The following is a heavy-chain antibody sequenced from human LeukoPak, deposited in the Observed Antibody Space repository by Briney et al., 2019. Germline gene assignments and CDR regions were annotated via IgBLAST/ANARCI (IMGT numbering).Heavy chain of an antibody. CDR3: ATGTPGYFEY. CDR2: IRNDGSNK. CDR1: GFTFGDYA. D-gene: IGHD1-14*01. Sequence: GRSLRLSCTASGFTFGDYAMSWVRQAPGKGLEWVAFIRNDGSNKYYADSVKGRFTISRDNSKNTLFLQMNSLRDEDTAVYYCATGTPGYFEYWGQGTLVTVSS. V-gene: IGHV3-30*02. J-gene: IGHJ4*02.